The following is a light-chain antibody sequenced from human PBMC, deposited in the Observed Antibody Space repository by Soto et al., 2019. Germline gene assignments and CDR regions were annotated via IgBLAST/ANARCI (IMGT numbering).Light chain of an antibody. J-gene: IGKJ1*01. CDR3: QQYENYWT. V-gene: IGKV1-5*01. Sequence: DIQMTQSPSILSAIVGDRVTITCRASQSISSWLAWYQQKPGKAPKLLIYDDSNLESGVPSRFSGSGSGTEFTLTISNLQPDDFAAYYCQQYENYWTFGQGTKVDIK. CDR2: DDS. CDR1: QSISSW.